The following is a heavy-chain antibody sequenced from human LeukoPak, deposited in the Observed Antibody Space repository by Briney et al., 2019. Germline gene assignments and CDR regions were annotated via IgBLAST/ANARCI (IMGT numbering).Heavy chain of an antibody. CDR3: AREASGSYEGPYFDY. Sequence: GGSLRLSCAVSGFTYRTYWMHWVRQVPGEGLGWVSRINEDGSITNYADSVKGRFSISRDNAKNTLYLQMNSLRAEDTAVYYCAREASGSYEGPYFDYWGQGTLVTVSS. D-gene: IGHD1-26*01. V-gene: IGHV3-74*01. CDR1: GFTYRTYW. J-gene: IGHJ4*02. CDR2: INEDGSIT.